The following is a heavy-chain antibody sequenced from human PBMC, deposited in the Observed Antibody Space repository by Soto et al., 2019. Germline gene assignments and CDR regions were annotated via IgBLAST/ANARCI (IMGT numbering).Heavy chain of an antibody. CDR3: ARDIYGDPGY. D-gene: IGHD4-17*01. V-gene: IGHV1-18*01. CDR1: GYTFSSYG. CDR2: ISAYNGHT. J-gene: IGHJ4*02. Sequence: QVPLVQSGAEVKKPGASVKVSCKASGYTFSSYGISWVRQAPGQGLEWMGWISAYNGHTNYAQKLQGRVTMTTDTSPSPASMGLRSLRSGDTAVYYCARDIYGDPGYWGQGTLVSVSS.